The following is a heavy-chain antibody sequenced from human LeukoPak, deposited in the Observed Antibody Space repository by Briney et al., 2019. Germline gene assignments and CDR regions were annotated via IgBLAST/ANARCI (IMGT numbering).Heavy chain of an antibody. CDR1: GFTFDDYA. J-gene: IGHJ4*02. CDR3: AKDIDGDYWGGEFDY. V-gene: IGHV3-9*01. CDR2: ISWNSGSI. Sequence: PGRSLRLSCAASGFTFDDYAMHWVRQAPGKGLEWVSGISWNSGSIGYADSVKGRFTIPRDNAKNSLYLQMNSLRAGDTALYYCAKDIDGDYWGGEFDYWGQGTLVTVSS. D-gene: IGHD4-17*01.